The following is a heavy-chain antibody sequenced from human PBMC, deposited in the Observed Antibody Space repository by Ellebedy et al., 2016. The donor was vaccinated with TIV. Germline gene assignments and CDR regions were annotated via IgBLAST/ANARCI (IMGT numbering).Heavy chain of an antibody. CDR3: AREDLGRTGRAMDV. J-gene: IGHJ6*02. V-gene: IGHV3-30*03. D-gene: IGHD3/OR15-3a*01. Sequence: GESLKISXAASGFTFSSYGMHWVRQAPGKGLEWVAVISYDGSNKYYADSVKGRFTISRDNSKNTLYLQMNSLRAEDTAVYYCAREDLGRTGRAMDVWGQGTTVTVSS. CDR1: GFTFSSYG. CDR2: ISYDGSNK.